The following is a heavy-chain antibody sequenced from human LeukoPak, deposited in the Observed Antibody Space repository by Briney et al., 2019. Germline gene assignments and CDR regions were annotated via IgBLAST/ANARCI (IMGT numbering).Heavy chain of an antibody. CDR3: ARGLDLDY. CDR2: INHSGST. J-gene: IGHJ4*02. V-gene: IGHV4-34*01. D-gene: IGHD1-1*01. CDR1: GGSFSGYY. Sequence: SETLSLTCAVYGGSFSGYYWSWIRQPPGKGLEWIGEINHSGSTNYNPSLKSRDTISVDTSKNQFSLKLSSVTAADTAVYYCARGLDLDYWGQGTLVTVSS.